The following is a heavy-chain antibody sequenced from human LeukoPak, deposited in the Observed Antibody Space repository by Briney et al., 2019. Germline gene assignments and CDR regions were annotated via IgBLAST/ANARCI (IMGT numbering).Heavy chain of an antibody. D-gene: IGHD6-13*01. V-gene: IGHV4-39*01. CDR2: IYYSGST. CDR1: GGSISSSSYY. Sequence: SETLSLTCTVSGGSISSSSYYWGWIRQPPGKGLEWIGSIYYSGSTYYNPSLKSRVTISVDTSKNQFSLKLSSVTAADTAVYHCARQSSIAAVDNWFDPWGQGTLVTVSS. J-gene: IGHJ5*02. CDR3: ARQSSIAAVDNWFDP.